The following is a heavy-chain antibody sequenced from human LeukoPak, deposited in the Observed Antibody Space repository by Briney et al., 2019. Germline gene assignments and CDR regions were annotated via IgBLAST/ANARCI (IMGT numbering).Heavy chain of an antibody. CDR3: AKGGLGCSSTSCFDY. J-gene: IGHJ4*02. CDR2: VSGSGGST. V-gene: IGHV3-23*01. CDR1: GFTYSNYA. D-gene: IGHD2-2*01. Sequence: PGGPLRLSCAVSGFTYSNYAMTWVRQAPGKGLEWVSSVSGSGGSTYYADSVKGRFTISRDNSKNTLYLQMNSLRAEDTAVYYCAKGGLGCSSTSCFDYWGQGTLVTVSS.